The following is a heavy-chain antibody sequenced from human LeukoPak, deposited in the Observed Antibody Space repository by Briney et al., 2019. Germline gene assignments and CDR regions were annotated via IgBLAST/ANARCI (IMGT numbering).Heavy chain of an antibody. CDR3: ARDRVGLVAPGAMDS. V-gene: IGHV1-2*02. CDR1: GYTFVEYH. Sequence: ASVRVSCKASGYTFVEYHLHWVRQAPGQGLEWMGWINPKNGDTNFAQKFRGRVTVTRDTSITTAYMELTSLTFDDTAVYYCARDRVGLVAPGAMDSWGQGSPVIVSS. D-gene: IGHD5-12*01. CDR2: INPKNGDT. J-gene: IGHJ5*02.